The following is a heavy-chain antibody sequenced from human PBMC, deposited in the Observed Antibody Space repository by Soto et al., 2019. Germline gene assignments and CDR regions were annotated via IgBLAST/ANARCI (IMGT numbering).Heavy chain of an antibody. V-gene: IGHV3-33*01. D-gene: IGHD2-15*01. CDR3: ARGKGYCSGGFCYFDAFDI. J-gene: IGHJ3*02. CDR1: GFTFSSYG. CDR2: IWYDASNK. Sequence: GGSLRLSCAASGFTFSSYGMHWVRQAPGKGLEWVAGIWYDASNKYFADSVKGRFTISRDNSNNTLFLQMSSLRGEDTAVYYCARGKGYCSGGFCYFDAFDIWGQGTMVTVSS.